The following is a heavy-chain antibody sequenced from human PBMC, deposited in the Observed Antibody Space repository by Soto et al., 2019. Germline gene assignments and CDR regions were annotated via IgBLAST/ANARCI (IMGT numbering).Heavy chain of an antibody. CDR3: ARDDCLSATCPRQWFDP. Sequence: QVQLVQSGAEVKKPGASVKVSCMASGYIFTTYGISWVRQAPGQGLEWMGWISPDDGDTTYVQTFQGRLTLSTDTSTSTAYMELRSLRSDDTAVYYCARDDCLSATCPRQWFDPWGQGTLVTVSP. D-gene: IGHD2-21*01. CDR2: ISPDDGDT. J-gene: IGHJ5*02. CDR1: GYIFTTYG. V-gene: IGHV1-18*04.